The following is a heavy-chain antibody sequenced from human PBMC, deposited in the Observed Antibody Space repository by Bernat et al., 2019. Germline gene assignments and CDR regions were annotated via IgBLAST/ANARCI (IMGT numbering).Heavy chain of an antibody. CDR1: GLSVSNAW. Sequence: EVQLVESGGGLVKPGESLRLSCAASGLSVSNAWMCWVRQAPGKGLEWVSRIKSKSEGGTADYTASVKGRFTISRDDSKNTLHLQMNSLNTEDTAVYYCAAGTSWGQGIRVTISA. CDR3: AAGTS. V-gene: IGHV3-15*01. CDR2: IKSKSEGGTA. J-gene: IGHJ4*02. D-gene: IGHD1-14*01.